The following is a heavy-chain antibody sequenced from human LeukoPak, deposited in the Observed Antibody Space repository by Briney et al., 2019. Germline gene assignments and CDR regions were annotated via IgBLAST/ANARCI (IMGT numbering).Heavy chain of an antibody. CDR1: GFTFSSYA. Sequence: GRSLRLSCAASGFTFSSYAMHWVRQAPGKGLEWVAVISYDGSNKYYADSVKGRFTISRDNSKNSLYLQMNSLRAEDTAVYYCARDGAIYGSGSYSFYFDYWGQGTLVTVSS. V-gene: IGHV3-30*04. CDR2: ISYDGSNK. CDR3: ARDGAIYGSGSYSFYFDY. D-gene: IGHD3-10*01. J-gene: IGHJ4*02.